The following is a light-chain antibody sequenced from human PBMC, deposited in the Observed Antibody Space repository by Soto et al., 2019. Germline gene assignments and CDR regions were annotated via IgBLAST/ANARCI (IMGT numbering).Light chain of an antibody. CDR2: EVS. CDR3: SSYGGSNTVV. CDR1: SXXVGGYNY. Sequence: QSALTQPPSASGSPGQSVTIXXTGXSXXVGGYNYVSWYQQHPGKAPKLMIYEVSKRPSGVPDRLSGSKSGNTASLTVSGLQAEDEADYYCSSYGGSNTVVFGGGTKLTVL. J-gene: IGLJ2*01. V-gene: IGLV2-8*01.